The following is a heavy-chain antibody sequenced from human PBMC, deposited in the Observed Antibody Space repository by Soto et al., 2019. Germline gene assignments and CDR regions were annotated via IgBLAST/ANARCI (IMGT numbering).Heavy chain of an antibody. J-gene: IGHJ4*02. D-gene: IGHD1-7*01. CDR2: ISGSGGST. Sequence: DVKLLESGGGVVQPGGSLRLSCAASGFAFNNYAMNWVRQAPGKGLEWVSHISGSGGSTDYADSVKGRFSISKDSSKNTLYLHMNSLRVEDTAVYYCAKDLGGGEYNWNYELAYWGQGTLVTVSS. CDR3: AKDLGGGEYNWNYELAY. CDR1: GFAFNNYA. V-gene: IGHV3-23*01.